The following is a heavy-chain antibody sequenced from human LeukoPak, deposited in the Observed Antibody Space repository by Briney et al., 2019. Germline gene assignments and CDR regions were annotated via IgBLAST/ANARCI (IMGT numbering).Heavy chain of an antibody. Sequence: GGSLRLSCAASGFTFSSNWMSWVRQAPGKGLEWVANIKQDGSEIYYVDSVKGRFTVSRDNAKNSLYLQMNSLRAEDTAVYYCARIYGGKSYYFDHWGQGILVTVSS. V-gene: IGHV3-7*01. CDR1: GFTFSSNW. CDR2: IKQDGSEI. CDR3: ARIYGGKSYYFDH. J-gene: IGHJ4*02. D-gene: IGHD4-23*01.